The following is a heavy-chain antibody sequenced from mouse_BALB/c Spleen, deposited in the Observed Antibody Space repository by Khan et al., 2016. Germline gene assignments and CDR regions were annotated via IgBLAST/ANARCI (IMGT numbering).Heavy chain of an antibody. CDR1: GYSITSDYA. J-gene: IGHJ3*01. V-gene: IGHV3-2*02. CDR2: ISYSGST. D-gene: IGHD2-2*01. CDR3: AWIFGYRRFAY. Sequence: VQLQESGPGLVKPSQSLSLTCTVTGYSITSDYAWNWIRQFPGNKLEWMGYISYSGSTNYNPSLKSRVSITRDTSKNQVFLQLNSVTTEETASYYCAWIFGYRRFAYWRQGTLVTVSA.